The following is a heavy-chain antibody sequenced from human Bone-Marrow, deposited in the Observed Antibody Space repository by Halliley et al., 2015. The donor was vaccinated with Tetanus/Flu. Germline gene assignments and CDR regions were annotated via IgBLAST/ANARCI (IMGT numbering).Heavy chain of an antibody. CDR2: ISGNGGTT. D-gene: IGHD4-17*01. Sequence: SGFPFNTYAMTWVRQAPGKGLEWVSTISGNGGTTYYAGSVKGRFTISRDNSNNTLYLQMNSLRAEDTAIYYCAKDRDHGDCDYWGQGTLVTVSS. V-gene: IGHV3-23*01. J-gene: IGHJ4*02. CDR1: GFPFNTYA. CDR3: AKDRDHGDCDY.